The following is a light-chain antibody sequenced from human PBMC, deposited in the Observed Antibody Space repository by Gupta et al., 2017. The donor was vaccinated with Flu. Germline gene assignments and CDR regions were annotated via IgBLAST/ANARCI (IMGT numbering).Light chain of an antibody. J-gene: IGKJ2*01. CDR3: QLFGSSPLYA. V-gene: IGKV3-20*01. CDR1: QSVSTSF. CDR2: GAS. Sequence: EIVLTQSPGMLSLSPGERATLSCRTSQSVSTSFLMWYQQKPGQAPRLLIYGASKRATGVPDRFSGSGSGTDXTLTISXLEPEDFAVYYCQLFGSSPLYAFGXGTKLEI.